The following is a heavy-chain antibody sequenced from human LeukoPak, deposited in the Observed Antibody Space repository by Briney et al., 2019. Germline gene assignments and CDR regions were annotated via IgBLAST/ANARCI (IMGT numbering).Heavy chain of an antibody. D-gene: IGHD3-22*01. CDR2: ISAYNGNT. CDR3: ARDYYDSSGYYSDDY. Sequence: ASVTVSFKASGYTFTSYGISWVRQAPGQGLEWMGWISAYNGNTSYAQKFQGRVTMTRDTSTSTVYMELSSLRSEDTAVYYCARDYYDSSGYYSDDYWGQGTLVTVSS. CDR1: GYTFTSYG. V-gene: IGHV1-18*01. J-gene: IGHJ4*02.